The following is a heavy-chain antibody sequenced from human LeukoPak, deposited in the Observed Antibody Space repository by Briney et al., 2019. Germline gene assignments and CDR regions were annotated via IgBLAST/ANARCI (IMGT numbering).Heavy chain of an antibody. D-gene: IGHD3-22*01. CDR2: INHSGST. Sequence: PSETLSLTCAVYGGSFSGYYWSWIRQPPGKGLEWIGEINHSGSTNYNPSLKSRVTISVDTSKNQFSLKLSSVTAADTAVYYCARKKGLHGYYDSSGYYTLAHDASDIWGQGTMVTVSS. J-gene: IGHJ3*02. CDR1: GGSFSGYY. V-gene: IGHV4-34*01. CDR3: ARKKGLHGYYDSSGYYTLAHDASDI.